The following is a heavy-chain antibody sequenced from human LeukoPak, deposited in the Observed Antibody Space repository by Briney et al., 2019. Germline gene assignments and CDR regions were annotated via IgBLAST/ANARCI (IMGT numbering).Heavy chain of an antibody. V-gene: IGHV1-2*02. D-gene: IGHD3-3*01. CDR2: INPNSGGT. J-gene: IGHJ4*02. Sequence: GASVKVSCKASGYSFTSYYMHWVRQAPGQSLEWMGIINPNSGGTNYAQNFQGRVTMTRDTSISTAYMELSRLISDDTAVYYCASGLFGQPISNYWGQGTLVTVSS. CDR1: GYSFTSYY. CDR3: ASGLFGQPISNY.